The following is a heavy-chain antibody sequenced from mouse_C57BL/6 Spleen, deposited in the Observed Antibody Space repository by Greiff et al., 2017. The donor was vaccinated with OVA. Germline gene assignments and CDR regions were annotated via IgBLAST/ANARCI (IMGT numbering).Heavy chain of an antibody. CDR1: GYTFTDYY. CDR2: INPNNGGT. Sequence: VQLQQSGPELVKPGASVKISCKASGYTFTDYYMNWVKQSHGKSLEWIGDINPNNGGTSYNQKFKGKATLTVDKSSSTAYMELRSLTSEDSAVYYCARNHGFAYWGQGTLVTVSA. V-gene: IGHV1-26*01. CDR3: ARNHGFAY. J-gene: IGHJ3*01.